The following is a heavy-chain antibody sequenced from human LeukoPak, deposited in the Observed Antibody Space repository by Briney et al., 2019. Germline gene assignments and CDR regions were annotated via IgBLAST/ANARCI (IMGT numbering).Heavy chain of an antibody. CDR1: GFTFDNYA. V-gene: IGHV3-9*01. Sequence: PGGSLRLSCAASGFTFDNYAMHWVRQAPGKGLEWVSGISWNSGSIGYADSVKGRFTISRDNAKNSLYLQMNSLRAEDTALYYCAKDRGSGGSSGYYYYGMDVWGQGTTVTVSS. J-gene: IGHJ6*02. D-gene: IGHD1-26*01. CDR2: ISWNSGSI. CDR3: AKDRGSGGSSGYYYYGMDV.